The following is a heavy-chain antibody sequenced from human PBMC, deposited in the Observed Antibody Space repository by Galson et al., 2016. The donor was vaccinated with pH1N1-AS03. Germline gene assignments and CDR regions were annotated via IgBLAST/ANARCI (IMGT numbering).Heavy chain of an antibody. CDR1: GFRFDDYA. D-gene: IGHD3/OR15-3a*01. J-gene: IGHJ3*02. CDR2: ISWNSNKV. Sequence: SLRLSCAVSGFRFDDYAMHWVRQAPGKGLEWVSSISWNSNKVDYAEFVKGRFTISRDSAKNSLNLQMNSLRGEDTALYYCIKGGAASADFFDIWGQGTMVTVSS. V-gene: IGHV3-9*01. CDR3: IKGGAASADFFDI.